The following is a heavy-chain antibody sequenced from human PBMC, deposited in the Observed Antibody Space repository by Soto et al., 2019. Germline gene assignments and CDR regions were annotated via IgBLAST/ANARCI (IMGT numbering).Heavy chain of an antibody. Sequence: QVQLVESGGGVVQPGRSLRLSCAVSGFTFSSYSMHWVRQAPGKGLEWVAFILYDGSNKYYADSVKGRFTISRDNSKNTLYLQMNSLRAEDTALYYCATEEYSNNLSDAFHIWGQGTKVTVSS. J-gene: IGHJ3*02. CDR2: ILYDGSNK. CDR3: ATEEYSNNLSDAFHI. D-gene: IGHD6-13*01. CDR1: GFTFSSYS. V-gene: IGHV3-30-3*01.